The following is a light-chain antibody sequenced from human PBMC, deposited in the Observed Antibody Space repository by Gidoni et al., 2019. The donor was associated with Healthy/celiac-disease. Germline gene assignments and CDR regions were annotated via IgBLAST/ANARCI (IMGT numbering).Light chain of an antibody. CDR2: DAS. CDR1: QSISSW. Sequence: DIQMTQSPSTLSASVGDRVTITCRASQSISSWLAWYQQKPGKAPKLLIYDASSLESGVPSRFSGSGSGAEFTLTISSRQPDDFATYYCQQSETFGQGTKVEIK. V-gene: IGKV1-5*01. J-gene: IGKJ1*01. CDR3: QQSET.